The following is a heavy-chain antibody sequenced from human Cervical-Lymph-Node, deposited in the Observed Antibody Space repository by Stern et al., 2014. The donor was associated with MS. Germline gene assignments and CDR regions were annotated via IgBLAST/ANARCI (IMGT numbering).Heavy chain of an antibody. CDR2: IIPIFDSA. J-gene: IGHJ4*02. CDR1: GGTFGSFA. CDR3: TREAIGHSGTFDF. Sequence: VQLLESGAEVKKPGSSVKVSCRASGGTFGSFAVNWVRQAPGQGLEWLGRIIPIFDSASYAQRFQGRVTITADDSTTTAYMELNSLTSDDTAVYFCTREAIGHSGTFDFWGQGTLVTVSS. V-gene: IGHV1-69*18. D-gene: IGHD5-12*01.